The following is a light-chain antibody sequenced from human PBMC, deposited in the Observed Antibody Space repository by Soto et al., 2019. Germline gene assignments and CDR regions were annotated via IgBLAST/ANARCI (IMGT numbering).Light chain of an antibody. CDR3: QQYKNWPPLT. CDR2: GAF. J-gene: IGKJ4*01. CDR1: QSVSYN. Sequence: EIVMTQSPATLSVSPGETATLSCRASQSVSYNLAWYQQKPGQGPRLLIYGAFTRAIGIPARFSGSGSGTEFTLTISSLQSEDFALYYCQQYKNWPPLTFGGGTKVEIK. V-gene: IGKV3-15*01.